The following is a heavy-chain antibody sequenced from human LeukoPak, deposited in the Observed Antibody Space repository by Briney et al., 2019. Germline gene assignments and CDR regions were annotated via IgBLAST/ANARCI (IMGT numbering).Heavy chain of an antibody. Sequence: GRSLRLSCAASGFTFSSYGMHWVRQAPGKGLEWVAVIWYDGSNKYYADSVKGRFTISRDNSKNTLYLQMNSLRAEDTAVYYCATGRYFDGSYYYYGMDVWGQGTTVTVSS. CDR1: GFTFSSYG. J-gene: IGHJ6*02. D-gene: IGHD3-9*01. CDR3: ATGRYFDGSYYYYGMDV. V-gene: IGHV3-33*01. CDR2: IWYDGSNK.